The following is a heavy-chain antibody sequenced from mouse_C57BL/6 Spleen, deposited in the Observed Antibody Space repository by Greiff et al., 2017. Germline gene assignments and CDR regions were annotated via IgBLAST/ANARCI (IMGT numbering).Heavy chain of an antibody. CDR3: ARGLTLAY. Sequence: VQLQQSVAELVRPGASVKLSCTASGFNIKNTYMHWVKQRPGRGLEWIGRIDPNSGGTKYNEKFKSKATLTVDKPSSTAYMQLSSLTSEDSAVYYCARGLTLAYWGQGTLVTVSA. D-gene: IGHD2-4*01. CDR2: IDPNSGGT. CDR1: GFNIKNTY. V-gene: IGHV1-72*01. J-gene: IGHJ3*01.